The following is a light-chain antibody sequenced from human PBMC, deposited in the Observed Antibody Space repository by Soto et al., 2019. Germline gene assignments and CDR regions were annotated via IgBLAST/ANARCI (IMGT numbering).Light chain of an antibody. CDR1: SSNIGAGYD. CDR3: QSYDSSLSGVV. CDR2: GNS. J-gene: IGLJ2*01. V-gene: IGLV1-40*01. Sequence: QSVLTQPPSVSGAPGQRVTISCTGSSSNIGAGYDVHWYQQLPGTAPKRLIYGNSNRPSGVPDRFSGSKSGTSASLAITGIQAEDEADYYCQSYDSSLSGVVFCGGTKRTVL.